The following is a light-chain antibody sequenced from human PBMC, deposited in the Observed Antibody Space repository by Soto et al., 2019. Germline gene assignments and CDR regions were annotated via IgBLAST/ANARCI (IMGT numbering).Light chain of an antibody. CDR3: GPWDSSLSAL. CDR1: SSNIGNNY. CDR2: DNN. V-gene: IGLV1-51*01. Sequence: QSVLTQPPSVSAAPGQKVTISCSGSSSNIGNNYVSWYQQLPGTAPKLLIYDNNERPSGIPDRFSGSKSGTSATLGITGLQTGDEADYYCGPWDSSLSALFGTGTKLTVL. J-gene: IGLJ1*01.